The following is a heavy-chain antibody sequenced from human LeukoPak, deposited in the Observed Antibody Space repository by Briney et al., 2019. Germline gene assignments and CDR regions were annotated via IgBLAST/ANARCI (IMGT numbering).Heavy chain of an antibody. V-gene: IGHV3-33*06. CDR1: GFTFSSYG. J-gene: IGHJ4*02. Sequence: GGSLRLSCAASGFTFSSYGMHWVRQAPGKGLEWVAVIWYDGSNKYYADSVKGRFTISRDISKNTLYLQMNSLRAEDTAVYYCAKDLGADLGYCSSATCLFDYWGQGTLVTVSS. CDR3: AKDLGADLGYCSSATCLFDY. CDR2: IWYDGSNK. D-gene: IGHD2-2*01.